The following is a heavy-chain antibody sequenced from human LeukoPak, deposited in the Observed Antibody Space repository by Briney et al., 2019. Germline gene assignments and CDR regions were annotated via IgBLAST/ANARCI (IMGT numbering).Heavy chain of an antibody. D-gene: IGHD6-13*01. CDR2: ISYDGSNK. Sequence: PGRSLRLSCAASGFTFSSYAMHWVRQAPGKGLEWVAVISYDGSNKYYADSVKGRFTISRDNSKNTLYLQMNSLGAEDTAVYYCARDAPPGIAESGNYYYYYYMDVWGKGTTVTVS. CDR1: GFTFSSYA. CDR3: ARDAPPGIAESGNYYYYYYMDV. V-gene: IGHV3-30*04. J-gene: IGHJ6*03.